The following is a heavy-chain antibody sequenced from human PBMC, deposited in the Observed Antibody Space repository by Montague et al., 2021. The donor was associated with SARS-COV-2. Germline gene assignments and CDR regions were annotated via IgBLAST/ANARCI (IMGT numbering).Heavy chain of an antibody. CDR1: GFIFSSYE. CDR3: ARDRDWDDWCGMDV. D-gene: IGHD2-21*01. J-gene: IGHJ6*02. V-gene: IGHV3-48*03. Sequence: SLRLSCAASGFIFSSYEMNWVRQAPGKGLEWISYISSSGSGSTKPYTDSVKCRFTISRDNAKNSLYLQMNSLRVEDTAIYYCARDRDWDDWCGMDVWGQGTTVTVSS. CDR2: ISSSGSGSTK.